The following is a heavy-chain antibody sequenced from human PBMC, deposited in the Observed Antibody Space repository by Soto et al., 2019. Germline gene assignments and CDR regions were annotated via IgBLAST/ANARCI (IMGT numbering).Heavy chain of an antibody. CDR2: INPGGST. D-gene: IGHD6-13*01. J-gene: IGHJ5*02. CDR1: GGSFSGYY. V-gene: IGHV4-34*01. Sequence: PSETLSRTCAVYGGSFSGYYWSWIRQPPGKGLEWIGEINPGGSTNYNPSLKSRVTISVDTSKNQFSLKMSSVTAADTAVYFCASIRASGWTKEGWFDPWGQGTPVTVS. CDR3: ASIRASGWTKEGWFDP.